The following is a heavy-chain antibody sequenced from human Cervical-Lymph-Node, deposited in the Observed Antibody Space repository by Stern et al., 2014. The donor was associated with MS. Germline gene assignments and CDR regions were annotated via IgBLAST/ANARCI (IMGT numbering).Heavy chain of an antibody. D-gene: IGHD3-16*02. J-gene: IGHJ4*02. CDR3: ARDGTTYYDDVWGSYRYDY. Sequence: VQLVQSGAEVKKPGSSVKVSCKASGGTFRSNTIAWVRQAPGQGLEWMGRINPMFGLANYAQKFQGRVTITADSSTSTVYMELSSLRSEDTALYYCARDGTTYYDDVWGSYRYDYWGQGTLVTVSS. CDR1: GGTFRSNT. CDR2: INPMFGLA. V-gene: IGHV1-69*04.